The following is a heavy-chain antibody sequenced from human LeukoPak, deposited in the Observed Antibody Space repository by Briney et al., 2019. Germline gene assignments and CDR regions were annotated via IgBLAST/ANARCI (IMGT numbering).Heavy chain of an antibody. CDR3: ARGYGRQTNSGMDV. CDR1: GGSIYGFY. CDR2: VYFSGST. J-gene: IGHJ6*04. D-gene: IGHD5-18*01. V-gene: IGHV4-59*01. Sequence: PSETLPLTCTVSGGSIYGFYWSWIRQSPEKGLEWIGYVYFSGSTNYNPSLESRVTISIDTSKNQFSLKLSSVTTADTAVYYCARGYGRQTNSGMDVWGKGTTVTVSA.